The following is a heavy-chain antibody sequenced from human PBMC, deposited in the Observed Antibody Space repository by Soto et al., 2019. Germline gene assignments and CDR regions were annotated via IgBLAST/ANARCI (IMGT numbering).Heavy chain of an antibody. Sequence: QVQLQQWGAGLLKPSETLSLTCAVYGGSFSGYYWSWIRQPPGKGLEWIGEINHSGSTNYNPSLKSRVTISVDTSKIQFSLKLSSVTAADTAVYYCARRRALRITIVRGHWFDPWGQGTLVTVSS. CDR3: ARRRALRITIVRGHWFDP. V-gene: IGHV4-34*01. J-gene: IGHJ5*02. CDR1: GGSFSGYY. CDR2: INHSGST. D-gene: IGHD3-10*01.